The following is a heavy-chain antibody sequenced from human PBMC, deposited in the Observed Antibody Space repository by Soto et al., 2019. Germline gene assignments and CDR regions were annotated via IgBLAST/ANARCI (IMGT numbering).Heavy chain of an antibody. V-gene: IGHV4-4*02. Sequence: QVQLQESGPGLVKPSGTLSLTCAVSGGSISSSNWWSWVRQPPGKGLEWIGEIYHSGSTNYNPSLKSRVTTSVDKSKNQFSLKLSSVTAADTAVYYCARGVNVIQLYFWYFDLWGRGTLVTVSS. CDR3: ARGVNVIQLYFWYFDL. CDR2: IYHSGST. CDR1: GGSISSSNW. J-gene: IGHJ2*01. D-gene: IGHD5-18*01.